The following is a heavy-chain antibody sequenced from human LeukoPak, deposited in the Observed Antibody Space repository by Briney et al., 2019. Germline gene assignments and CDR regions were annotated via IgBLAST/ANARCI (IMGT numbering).Heavy chain of an antibody. CDR1: GFTFSTYS. CDR2: IQRDGSER. V-gene: IGHV3-7*03. D-gene: IGHD2-15*01. J-gene: IGHJ5*02. CDR3: ARASCSGGNCYSSRGMFDA. Sequence: GGSLRLSCAASGFTFSTYSMSWVRQTPGKGLEWVASIQRDGSERYYVASVKGRFTISRDNGKTLLFLQMNSLRDEDTAVYYCARASCSGGNCYSSRGMFDAWGQGTLVTVSS.